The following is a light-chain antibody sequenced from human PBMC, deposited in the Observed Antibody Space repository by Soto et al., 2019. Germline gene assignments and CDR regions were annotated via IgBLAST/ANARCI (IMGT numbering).Light chain of an antibody. CDR3: RERRKWVT. V-gene: IGKV3-11*01. J-gene: IGKJ5*01. Sequence: EIVMTQSPTTLSGSAGERATLPCRASQSVSTNLAWYQQKPGQAPRLLIYDASNRATGIPASFSGSGSETSFTLSISIPEDQDFGVYNCRERRKWVTFGQGTRLEI. CDR1: QSVSTN. CDR2: DAS.